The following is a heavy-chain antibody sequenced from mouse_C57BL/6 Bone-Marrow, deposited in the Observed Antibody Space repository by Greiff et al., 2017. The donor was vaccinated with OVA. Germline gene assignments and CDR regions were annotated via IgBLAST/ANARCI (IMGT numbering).Heavy chain of an antibody. CDR1: GYAFSSSW. CDR2: IYPGDGDT. Sequence: VQLKESGPELVKPGASVKISCKASGYAFSSSWMNWVKQRPGKGLEWIGRIYPGDGDTNSNGKFKGKATLTADKSSSTAYMQLSSLTAEDSAVYFCARLGDFDYWGQGTTLTVSA. CDR3: ARLGDFDY. V-gene: IGHV1-82*01. J-gene: IGHJ2*01.